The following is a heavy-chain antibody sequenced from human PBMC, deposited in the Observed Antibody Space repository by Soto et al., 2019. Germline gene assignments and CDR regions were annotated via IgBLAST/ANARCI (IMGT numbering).Heavy chain of an antibody. D-gene: IGHD2-2*02. CDR3: ARDRVVVVPAAIRIHVANRPPYYYYYGMDV. J-gene: IGHJ6*02. V-gene: IGHV1-69*06. CDR2: IIPIFGTA. Sequence: SVKVPCKASGGSFISDAIIWVRQAPGQGLEWMGGIIPIFGTANYAQKFQGRVTITADKSTSTAYMELSSLRSEDTAVYYCARDRVVVVPAAIRIHVANRPPYYYYYGMDVWGQGTTVTVSS. CDR1: GGSFISDA.